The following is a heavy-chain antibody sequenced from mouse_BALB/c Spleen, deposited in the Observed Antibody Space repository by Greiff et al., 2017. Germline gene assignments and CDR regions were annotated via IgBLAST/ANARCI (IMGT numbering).Heavy chain of an antibody. CDR1: GFTFTDSS. D-gene: IGHD6-1*01. CDR3: DCLCPSYWDMDD. V-gene: IGHV14-3*02. CDR2: IDPANGNT. J-gene: IGHJ1*01. Sequence: EVQLQQSGAELVKPGASVKMSCTASGFTFTDSSMHWVKQRPEQGLEWIGRIDPANGNTKYDQKFQGKATITADTSSNTAYVQLSSLTSEDAAVYNCDCLCPSYWDMDDWGAGTTVTVSS.